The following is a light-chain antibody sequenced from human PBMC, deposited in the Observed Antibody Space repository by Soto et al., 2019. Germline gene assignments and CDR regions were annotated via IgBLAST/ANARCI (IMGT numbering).Light chain of an antibody. Sequence: DIQMTHSPSTLSASVLYIVTITFRASQSISSWLAWYQQKPGKAPKLLIYKASSLESGVASRFSGSGSGTEFTLTISSLQPDDFATYYCKQYNSYWKFGQGTKVDIK. CDR3: KQYNSYWK. CDR2: KAS. CDR1: QSISSW. J-gene: IGKJ1*01. V-gene: IGKV1-5*03.